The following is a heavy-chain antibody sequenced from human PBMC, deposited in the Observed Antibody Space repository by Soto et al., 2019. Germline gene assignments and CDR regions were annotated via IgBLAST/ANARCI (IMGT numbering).Heavy chain of an antibody. D-gene: IGHD3-10*01. J-gene: IGHJ5*02. Sequence: GGSLRLSCAASGFTFSSYAMSWVRQAPGKGLEWVSAISGSGGSTYYADSVKGRFTISRDNSKNTLYLQMNSLRAEDTAVYYCAKGPRVWFGELLYSGRPAGWFDPWGQGTLVTVSS. V-gene: IGHV3-23*01. CDR3: AKGPRVWFGELLYSGRPAGWFDP. CDR1: GFTFSSYA. CDR2: ISGSGGST.